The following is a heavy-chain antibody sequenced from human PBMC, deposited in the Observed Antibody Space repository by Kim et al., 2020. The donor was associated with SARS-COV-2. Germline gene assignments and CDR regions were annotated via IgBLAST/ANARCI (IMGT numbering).Heavy chain of an antibody. Sequence: GGSLRLSCAASGFTFSSYEMNWVRQAPGKGLEWVSYISSSGSTIYYADSVKGRFTISRDNAKNSLYLQMNSLRAEDTAVYYCARAPARFIRPGATNMVRGVHDYWGQGTLVTVSS. CDR1: GFTFSSYE. D-gene: IGHD3-10*01. J-gene: IGHJ4*02. CDR3: ARAPARFIRPGATNMVRGVHDY. V-gene: IGHV3-48*03. CDR2: ISSSGSTI.